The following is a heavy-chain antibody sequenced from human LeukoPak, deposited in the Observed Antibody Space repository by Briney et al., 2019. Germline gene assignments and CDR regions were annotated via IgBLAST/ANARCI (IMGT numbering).Heavy chain of an antibody. CDR2: INHSGST. D-gene: IGHD1-26*01. CDR1: GGSFSGYY. CDR3: ARQFLVGSTFHAFDL. Sequence: PSETLSLTCAVYGGSFSGYYWSWIRQPPGKGLEWIGEINHSGSTNYNPSLKSRVTISVDTSKNQFSLKLSSVTAADTAVYFCARQFLVGSTFHAFDLWGQGTRVTVSS. J-gene: IGHJ3*01. V-gene: IGHV4-34*01.